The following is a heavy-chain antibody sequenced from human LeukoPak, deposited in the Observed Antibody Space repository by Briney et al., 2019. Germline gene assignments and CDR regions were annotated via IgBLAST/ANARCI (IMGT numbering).Heavy chain of an antibody. D-gene: IGHD3-10*01. CDR1: GFTFSSYS. V-gene: IGHV3-48*04. Sequence: PGGSLRLSCAASGFTFSSYSMNWVRQAPGKGLEWVSYISSSGSTIYYADSVKGRFTISRDNAKNSLYLQMNSLRAEDTAVYYCARGRRSGGITMIRGVKDRGWFDFWGQGTLVTVSS. CDR3: ARGRRSGGITMIRGVKDRGWFDF. J-gene: IGHJ5*01. CDR2: ISSSGSTI.